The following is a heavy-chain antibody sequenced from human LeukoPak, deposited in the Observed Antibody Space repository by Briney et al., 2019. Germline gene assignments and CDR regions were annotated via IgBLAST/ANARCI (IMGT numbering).Heavy chain of an antibody. Sequence: GGSLRLSCAASGFTFSSYYMTWVRQAPGKGLEWVANINQDGSEKYYVDSVKGRFAISRDNAKNSLYLQMNSLRAEDTADYYCARDLGYCSGGSCYFVFDYWSQGTLVTVSS. CDR2: INQDGSEK. CDR3: ARDLGYCSGGSCYFVFDY. V-gene: IGHV3-7*03. J-gene: IGHJ4*02. D-gene: IGHD2-15*01. CDR1: GFTFSSYY.